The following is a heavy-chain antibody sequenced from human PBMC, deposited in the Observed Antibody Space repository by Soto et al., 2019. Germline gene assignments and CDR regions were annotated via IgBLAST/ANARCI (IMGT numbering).Heavy chain of an antibody. V-gene: IGHV3-9*01. J-gene: IGHJ4*02. CDR1: GFTFDDYA. CDR3: VKGLSQYYFHY. CDR2: INWNNNNI. Sequence: PGGSLRLSCAASGFTFDDYAMHWVRQAPGKGLEWVSGINWNNNNIGSADSVKGRFTISRDNAKNSLYLQMNSLRAEDTALYYCVKGLSQYYFHYWGQGTLVTVSS.